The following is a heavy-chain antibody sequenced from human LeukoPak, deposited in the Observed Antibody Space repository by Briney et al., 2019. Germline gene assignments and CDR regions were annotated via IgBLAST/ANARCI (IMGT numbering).Heavy chain of an antibody. V-gene: IGHV3-48*04. J-gene: IGHJ2*01. D-gene: IGHD5-18*01. CDR1: GFTFSSYA. CDR3: ASLPTRGYSYGPPGWYFDL. CDR2: FSSSSSTI. Sequence: GGSLRLSCAASGFTFSSYAMSWVRQAPGKGREWVSYFSSSSSTIYYADFVKGRFTISRDNAKNSLYLQMNSLRAEDTAVYYCASLPTRGYSYGPPGWYFDLWGRGTLVTVSS.